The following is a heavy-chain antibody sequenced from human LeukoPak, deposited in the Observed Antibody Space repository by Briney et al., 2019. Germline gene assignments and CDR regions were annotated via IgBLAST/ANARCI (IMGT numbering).Heavy chain of an antibody. CDR1: GRSLSSFS. D-gene: IGHD5-18*01. CDR2: IYYTGCT. CDR3: AITRGFSYGYLDY. V-gene: IGHV4-59*08. J-gene: IGHJ4*02. Sequence: SETLSLTCIEPGRSLSSFSWSWIRQPPGQGLEWLGYIYYTGCTNYNPSLRIRVTISVDTSKNRFSLKLSSVTAADTAVYYCAITRGFSYGYLDYWGQGTLVTVSS.